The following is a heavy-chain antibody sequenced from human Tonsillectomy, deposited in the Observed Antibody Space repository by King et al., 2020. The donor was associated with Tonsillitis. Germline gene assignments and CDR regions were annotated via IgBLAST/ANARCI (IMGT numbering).Heavy chain of an antibody. D-gene: IGHD5-18*01. CDR1: GGSVSSGSYY. CDR2: IYYSGST. CDR3: ARDVNDLASRGYSYGRNFDY. V-gene: IGHV4-61*01. J-gene: IGHJ4*02. Sequence: VQLQESCPGLVKPSETLSLTCTVSGGSVSSGSYYWRWIRQPPGKGLEWIGYIYYSGSTNYNPSLKSRVTISVDTSKNQFSLTLSPVTAADTAVYYCARDVNDLASRGYSYGRNFDYWGQGTLVTVSS.